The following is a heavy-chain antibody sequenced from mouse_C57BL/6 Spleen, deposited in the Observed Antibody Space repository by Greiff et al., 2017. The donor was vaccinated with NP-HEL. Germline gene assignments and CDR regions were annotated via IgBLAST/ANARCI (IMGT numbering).Heavy chain of an antibody. Sequence: QVQLKESGPGLVQPSQSLSITCTVSGFSLTSYGVHWVRQSPGKGLEWLGVIWSGGSTDYHAAFISRLSISKDNSKSQVFFKMNSLQADDTAIYYCARMLGTPYYAMDYWGQGTSVTVSS. D-gene: IGHD2-14*01. J-gene: IGHJ4*01. CDR3: ARMLGTPYYAMDY. CDR2: IWSGGST. CDR1: GFSLTSYG. V-gene: IGHV2-2*01.